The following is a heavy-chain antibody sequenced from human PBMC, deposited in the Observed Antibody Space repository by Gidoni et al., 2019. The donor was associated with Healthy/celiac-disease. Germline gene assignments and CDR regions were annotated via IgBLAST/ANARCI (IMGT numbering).Heavy chain of an antibody. CDR3: ARKYPNHSIAAARGAFDI. J-gene: IGHJ3*02. CDR1: GLTFSSYP. Sequence: QVQLVASGGGVVQPGRSLRLSCAASGLTFSSYPMHWVRQAPGKGLEWVAVISYDGSNKYYADSVKGRFTISRDNSKNTLYLQMNSLRAEDTAVYYCARKYPNHSIAAARGAFDIWGQGTMVTVSS. V-gene: IGHV3-30*01. D-gene: IGHD6-13*01. CDR2: ISYDGSNK.